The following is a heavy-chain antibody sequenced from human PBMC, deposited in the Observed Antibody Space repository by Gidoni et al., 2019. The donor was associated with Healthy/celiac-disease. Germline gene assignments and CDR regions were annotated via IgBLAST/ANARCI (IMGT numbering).Heavy chain of an antibody. CDR1: GFTFSSYA. D-gene: IGHD3-22*01. CDR2: ISGSGGST. J-gene: IGHJ4*02. CDR3: AKAFSEGVTMIVVWHYFDY. Sequence: EVQLLESGGGLVQPGGSLRLSCAASGFTFSSYAMSWVRQAPGKGLDGGSAISGSGGSTYYADSVKGRFTISRDNSKNTLYLQMNSLRAEDTAVYYCAKAFSEGVTMIVVWHYFDYWGQGTLVTVSS. V-gene: IGHV3-23*01.